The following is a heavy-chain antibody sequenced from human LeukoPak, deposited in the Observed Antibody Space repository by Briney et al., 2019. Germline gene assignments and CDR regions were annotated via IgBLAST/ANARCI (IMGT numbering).Heavy chain of an antibody. V-gene: IGHV3-11*01. CDR3: ARDRSGYARYYGMDV. J-gene: IGHJ6*02. CDR2: ISSNISTT. CDR1: GFTFSDYY. Sequence: GRSLRLSCAASGFTFSDYYMSWIRQAPGKGLEWVSSISSNISTTYYADSVKGPFTISRDNAKNSLYLQMNSLRVEDTAVYYCARDRSGYARYYGMDVWGQGTTVTVSS. D-gene: IGHD5-12*01.